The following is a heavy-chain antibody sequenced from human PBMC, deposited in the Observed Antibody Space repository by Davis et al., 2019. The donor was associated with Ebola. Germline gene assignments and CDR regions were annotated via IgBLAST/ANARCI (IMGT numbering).Heavy chain of an antibody. D-gene: IGHD4-17*01. J-gene: IGHJ5*02. CDR2: IYYTGST. CDR1: GGSIRSYY. V-gene: IGHV4-59*01. CDR3: ARGPVTTAVSWFDP. Sequence: SETLSLTCTVSGGSIRSYYWSWIRHPPGKGLEWIGYIYYTGSTDYNPSLKSRVTISVDTSRNQFSLKMRSVTAADTAVYYCARGPVTTAVSWFDPWGQGTLVTVSS.